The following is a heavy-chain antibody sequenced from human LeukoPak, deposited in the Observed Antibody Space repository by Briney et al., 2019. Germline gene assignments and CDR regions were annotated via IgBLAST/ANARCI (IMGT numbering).Heavy chain of an antibody. V-gene: IGHV1-2*02. J-gene: IGHJ4*02. Sequence: ASVKVSCKASGYTFTSYYMHWVRQAPGQGLEWMGWINRNSGGKNYAQKLRGRVTMTRDTYISTAYMELSRLRSDDTAVYYCARVGIRVAINFDNWGQGALVTVSS. D-gene: IGHD3-3*01. CDR3: ARVGIRVAINFDN. CDR1: GYTFTSYY. CDR2: INRNSGGK.